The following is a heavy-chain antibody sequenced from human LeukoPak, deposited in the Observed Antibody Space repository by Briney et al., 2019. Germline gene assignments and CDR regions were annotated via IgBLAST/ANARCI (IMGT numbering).Heavy chain of an antibody. CDR2: IIINGGST. CDR1: GFTFSSYA. D-gene: IGHD3-3*01. CDR3: ARGSYYDFWSGYCPI. J-gene: IGHJ3*02. Sequence: GGALRLSCAASGFTFSSYAMHSVRQAQGKGLEYVSSIIINGGSTYYANSVQGRFPISRNNSKNTLYLQMGSLRAEDMAVYYCARGSYYDFWSGYCPIWGQGTMVTVSS. V-gene: IGHV3-64*01.